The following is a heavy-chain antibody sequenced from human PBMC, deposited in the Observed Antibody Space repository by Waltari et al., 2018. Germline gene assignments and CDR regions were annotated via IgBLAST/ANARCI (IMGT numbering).Heavy chain of an antibody. J-gene: IGHJ4*02. Sequence: EMQLVESGGGLVQPGGSLRLSCVASGFTFSSYWMHWVRQVPEKGLVWVARINSDGITTNYADSVKGRFTISRDNAKNTVYLQMNSLRAEDTALYYCVKDLSYSGSFWGQGTPVTVSS. D-gene: IGHD1-26*01. V-gene: IGHV3-74*01. CDR3: VKDLSYSGSF. CDR1: GFTFSSYW. CDR2: INSDGITT.